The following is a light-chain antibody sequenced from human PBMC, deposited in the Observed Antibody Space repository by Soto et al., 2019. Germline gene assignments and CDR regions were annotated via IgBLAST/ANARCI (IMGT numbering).Light chain of an antibody. CDR1: SSNIGAGYD. CDR3: QSYDGSLSGSGV. V-gene: IGLV1-40*01. Sequence: QSVLTQPPSVSGAPGQRVTISCTGSSSNIGAGYDVHWYQQLPGTAPKLLIYCNSNRPSGVPDRFSGSKSGTSASLAITGLQAEDEADYYCQSYDGSLSGSGVFGGGTKLTVL. J-gene: IGLJ3*02. CDR2: CNS.